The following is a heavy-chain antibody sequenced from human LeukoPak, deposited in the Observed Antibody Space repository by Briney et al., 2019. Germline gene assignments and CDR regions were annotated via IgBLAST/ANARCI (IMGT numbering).Heavy chain of an antibody. CDR1: GGSINTHY. D-gene: IGHD3-10*01. V-gene: IGHV4-59*11. Sequence: SSETLSLTCTVSGGSINTHYWSWIRQPPGKGLEWIGYMYYNGSMNYNPSLKSRVTISADTSKNQFSLKLSSVTAADTAVYYCASRYGSGSYGFDYWGQGTLVTVSS. CDR2: MYYNGSM. CDR3: ASRYGSGSYGFDY. J-gene: IGHJ4*02.